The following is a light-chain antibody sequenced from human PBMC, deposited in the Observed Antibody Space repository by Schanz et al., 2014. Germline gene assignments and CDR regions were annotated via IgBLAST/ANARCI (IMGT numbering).Light chain of an antibody. J-gene: IGKJ3*01. Sequence: DFQMTQSPSILSASVGDRVTITCRASQSVGTRLAWYQQKPGQAPKVLIHDASSLENGVPPRFSGSGSGTEFTLTISSLQPDDFATYYCQQYNCYFGPGTTVDIK. CDR2: DAS. V-gene: IGKV1-5*01. CDR3: QQYNCY. CDR1: QSVGTR.